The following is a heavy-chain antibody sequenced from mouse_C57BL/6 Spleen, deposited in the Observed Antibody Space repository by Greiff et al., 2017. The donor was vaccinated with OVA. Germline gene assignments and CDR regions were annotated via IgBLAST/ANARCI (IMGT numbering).Heavy chain of an antibody. CDR1: GYTFTDYY. Sequence: EVQLQQSGPELVKPGASVKISCKASGYTFTDYYMNWVKQSHGKSLEWIGDINPNNGGTSYNQKFKGKATLTVDKSSSTAYMELRSLTSEDSAVYYCARGGLRRVYAMDYWGQGTSVTVSS. J-gene: IGHJ4*01. D-gene: IGHD2-4*01. CDR2: INPNNGGT. V-gene: IGHV1-26*01. CDR3: ARGGLRRVYAMDY.